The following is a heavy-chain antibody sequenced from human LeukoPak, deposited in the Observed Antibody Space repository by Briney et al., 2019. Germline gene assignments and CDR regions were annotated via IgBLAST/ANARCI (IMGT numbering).Heavy chain of an antibody. CDR2: IDGSGQST. D-gene: IGHD3/OR15-3a*01. V-gene: IGHV3-23*01. CDR1: GLTFRSSA. J-gene: IGHJ4*02. Sequence: GGSLRPSCAASGLTFRSSAMSWVRLAPGKGLGWVSSIDGSGQSTYYADSVKGRFTISRDNSKKTLYLQLTSLRVDDTAIYYCAKVAAWTYFDSWGQGTLVTVSS. CDR3: AKVAAWTYFDS.